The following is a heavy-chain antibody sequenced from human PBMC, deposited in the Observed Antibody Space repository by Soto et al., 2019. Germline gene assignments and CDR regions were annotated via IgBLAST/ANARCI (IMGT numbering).Heavy chain of an antibody. CDR2: IYYSGST. Sequence: SETLSLTCTVSGGSISSGDHYWSWIRQPPGKGLEWIGYIYYSGSTYYNPSLKSRVTISVDTSKNQFSLKLSSVTAADTAVYYCARDLSRGYSGYDYYYYYYGMDVWGQGTTVTVSS. D-gene: IGHD5-12*01. CDR3: ARDLSRGYSGYDYYYYYYGMDV. J-gene: IGHJ6*02. V-gene: IGHV4-30-4*01. CDR1: GGSISSGDHY.